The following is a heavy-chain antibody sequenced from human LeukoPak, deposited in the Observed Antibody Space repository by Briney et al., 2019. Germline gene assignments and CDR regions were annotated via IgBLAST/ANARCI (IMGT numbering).Heavy chain of an antibody. D-gene: IGHD6-13*01. CDR1: GFTFSDYG. CDR2: LQKDGSDI. J-gene: IGHJ4*02. V-gene: IGHV3-30*02. CDR3: AKSHVSAATGTGRYFDY. Sequence: GGSLRLSWAASGFTFSDYGMHWVRQAPDKGLEWVAFLQKDGSDIHYADSVEGRFTISRDNSKHTVYLQMDSLRAEDTAVYYCAKSHVSAATGTGRYFDYWGQGTLVTVSS.